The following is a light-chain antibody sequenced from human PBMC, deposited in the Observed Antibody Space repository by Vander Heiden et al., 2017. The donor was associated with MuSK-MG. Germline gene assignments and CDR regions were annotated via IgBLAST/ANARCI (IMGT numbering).Light chain of an antibody. V-gene: IGKV1-39*01. J-gene: IGKJ5*01. CDR1: QSISSY. Sequence: QMTPSPSSLSASVGDRVTITCRASQSISSYLNWYQQKPGKAPKLLIYAASSVQSGVPARFSGSGSGTDFTLTISRLKHEDFATYYCQQSDRTSRTFGQGTRLEIK. CDR3: QQSDRTSRT. CDR2: AAS.